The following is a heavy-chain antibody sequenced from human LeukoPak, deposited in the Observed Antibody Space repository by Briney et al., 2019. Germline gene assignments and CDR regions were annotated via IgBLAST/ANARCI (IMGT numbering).Heavy chain of an antibody. CDR3: ARALWFGELSLYYFDY. J-gene: IGHJ4*02. CDR1: GYRFTSYW. D-gene: IGHD3-10*01. CDR2: IYPGDSDT. V-gene: IGHV5-51*01. Sequence: GESLKISCKGSGYRFTSYWIGWVRQMPGKGLEWMGIIYPGDSDTRYSPSFQGQVTISADKSISTAYLQWSSLKASDTAMYYCARALWFGELSLYYFDYWGQGTLVTVSS.